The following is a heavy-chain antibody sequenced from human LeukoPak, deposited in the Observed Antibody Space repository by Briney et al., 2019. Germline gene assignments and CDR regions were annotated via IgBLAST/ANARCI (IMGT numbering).Heavy chain of an antibody. CDR2: INPSGGST. D-gene: IGHD5-24*01. J-gene: IGHJ5*02. CDR3: ARNRGGSLVRWLQYRWFDP. Sequence: EASVKVSCKASGYTFTSYGISWVRQAPGQGLEWMGIINPSGGSTSYAQKFQGRVTMTRDMSTSTVYMELSSLRSEDTAVYYCARNRGGSLVRWLQYRWFDPWGQGTLVTVSS. CDR1: GYTFTSYG. V-gene: IGHV1-46*01.